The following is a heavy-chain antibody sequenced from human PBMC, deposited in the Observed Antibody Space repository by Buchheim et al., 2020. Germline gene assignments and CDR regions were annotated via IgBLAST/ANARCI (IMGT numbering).Heavy chain of an antibody. J-gene: IGHJ6*02. V-gene: IGHV1-2*04. D-gene: IGHD6-19*01. Sequence: QVQLVQSGAEVKKPGASVKVSCKASGYTFTGYYMHWVRQAPGQGLEWMGWINPNSGGPNYAQKFQGWVTMTRATPISTAYLELSRLGSDDTAVYYCARGTSSGWYNFPYYYGMDVWGQGTT. CDR1: GYTFTGYY. CDR3: ARGTSSGWYNFPYYYGMDV. CDR2: INPNSGGP.